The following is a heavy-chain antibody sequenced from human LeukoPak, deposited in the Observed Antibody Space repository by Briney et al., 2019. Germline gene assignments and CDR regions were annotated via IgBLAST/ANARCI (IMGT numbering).Heavy chain of an antibody. CDR1: GFTFSSYE. V-gene: IGHV3-48*03. D-gene: IGHD2-21*02. Sequence: GGSLRLSCAASGFTFSSYEMNWVRQAPGKGLEWVSYISGSGSTICYADSVKGRFTISRDNAKNSLYLQMNSLRAEDTAVYYCATLPRRVTRNDYWGQGTLVTVSS. CDR3: ATLPRRVTRNDY. J-gene: IGHJ4*02. CDR2: ISGSGSTI.